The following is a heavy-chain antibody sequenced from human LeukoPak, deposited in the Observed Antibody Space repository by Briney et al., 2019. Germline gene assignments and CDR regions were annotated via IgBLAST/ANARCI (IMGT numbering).Heavy chain of an antibody. V-gene: IGHV3-69-1*01. CDR2: IGANSAI. CDR1: GFTVSSNY. D-gene: IGHD3-10*01. J-gene: IGHJ3*02. Sequence: GGSLRLSCAASGFTVSSNYMNWVRQAPGKGLEWVSYIGANSAIYYADSVKGRFTISRDNAKNSLSLQMNSLRDDDTAVYYCAREGYYGAFDIWGQGTMVTVSS. CDR3: AREGYYGAFDI.